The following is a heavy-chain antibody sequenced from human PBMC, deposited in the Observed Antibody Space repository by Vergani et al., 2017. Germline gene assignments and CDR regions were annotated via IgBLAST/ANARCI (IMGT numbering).Heavy chain of an antibody. D-gene: IGHD6-6*01. V-gene: IGHV3-9*02. J-gene: IGHJ5*02. CDR3: AKDLGTSSGGGWFDP. Sequence: EVQLEESGGGLVLPGRSLRLSCVASGFTSAGYAMHWVRQAPGKGLEWVSGISWNSNSIGYAYSVKGRFTISRDNAKNSLYLQMNSLRAEDTALYYCAKDLGTSSGGGWFDPWGQRTLVTVSS. CDR2: ISWNSNSI. CDR1: GFTSAGYA.